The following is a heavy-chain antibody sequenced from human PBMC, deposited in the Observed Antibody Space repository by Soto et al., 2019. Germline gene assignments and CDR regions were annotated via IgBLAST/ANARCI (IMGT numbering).Heavy chain of an antibody. CDR3: ARWGDWMQQVL. CDR1: GGSIRSNKW. V-gene: IGHV4-4*02. CDR2: IYHSGST. Sequence: QVQLQESGPGLVKPSGTLSLTCGVSGGSIRSNKWWSWVRQPPGKGLEWIGEIYHSGSTNNNPSHKSRVTISVDKSKNQYSLKLNSVTAADAAVDYCARWGDWMQQVLWGQGTLVTVSS. J-gene: IGHJ4*02. D-gene: IGHD5-18*01.